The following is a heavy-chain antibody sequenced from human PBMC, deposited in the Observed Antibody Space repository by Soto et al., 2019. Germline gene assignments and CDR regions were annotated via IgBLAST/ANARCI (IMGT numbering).Heavy chain of an antibody. J-gene: IGHJ5*02. CDR3: ARDLNTHIVVVPAARAYNHPVPRFDP. D-gene: IGHD2-2*01. CDR1: GFTFSSYG. CDR2: IWYDGSNK. V-gene: IGHV3-33*01. Sequence: PGGSLRLSCAASGFTFSSYGMHWVRQAPGKGLEWVAVIWYDGSNKYYADSVKGRFTISRDNSKNTLYLQMNSLRAEDTAVYYCARDLNTHIVVVPAARAYNHPVPRFDPWGQGTLVTVSS.